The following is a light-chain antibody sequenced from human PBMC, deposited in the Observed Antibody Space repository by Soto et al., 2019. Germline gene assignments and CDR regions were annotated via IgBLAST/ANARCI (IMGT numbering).Light chain of an antibody. Sequence: EIVLTQSPGTLSLSPGERATLSCRASQSVSSSYLAWYQQKPGQAPRLLIYGASSSATGIPDRFSGSGSGTDFTLTISRLEPEDFAVYYCQQDGSSPFTFGPGTKVDIK. CDR2: GAS. J-gene: IGKJ3*01. CDR3: QQDGSSPFT. V-gene: IGKV3-20*01. CDR1: QSVSSSY.